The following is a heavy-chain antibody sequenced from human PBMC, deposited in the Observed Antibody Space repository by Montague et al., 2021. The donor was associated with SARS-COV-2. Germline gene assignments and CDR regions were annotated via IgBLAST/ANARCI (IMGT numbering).Heavy chain of an antibody. Sequence: SETLSLTCTVSFGSISTYYWSWIRQPPGKGLEWIGFIIYNGSTKYNPSLKRRVSISLDTSKNQFSLKLSSVTAADTAVYYCARQDAWAYCGDECYWGWIDSWGQGTLVTVSS. D-gene: IGHD2-21*01. CDR2: IIYNGST. J-gene: IGHJ5*01. V-gene: IGHV4-59*01. CDR1: FGSISTYY. CDR3: ARQDAWAYCGDECYWGWIDS.